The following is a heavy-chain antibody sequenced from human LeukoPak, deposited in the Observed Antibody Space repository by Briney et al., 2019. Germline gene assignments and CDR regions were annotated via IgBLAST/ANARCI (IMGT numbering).Heavy chain of an antibody. D-gene: IGHD6-6*01. V-gene: IGHV1-2*02. CDR3: ARALSSIAAPPGAFDI. Sequence: ASVKVSCKASGYTFTGYYMHWVRQAPGQGLEWMGWINPNSGGTNYAQKFQGRVTMTRDTSISTAYMELSRLRSDDTAVYYCARALSSIAAPPGAFDIWGQGTMVTVSS. CDR1: GYTFTGYY. CDR2: INPNSGGT. J-gene: IGHJ3*02.